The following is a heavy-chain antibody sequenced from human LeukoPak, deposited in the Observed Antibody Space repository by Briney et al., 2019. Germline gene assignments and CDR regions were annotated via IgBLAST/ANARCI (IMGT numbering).Heavy chain of an antibody. J-gene: IGHJ4*02. CDR1: GFTFSSYA. CDR3: ARDGASVRFLEWLLSPKYYFDY. D-gene: IGHD3-3*01. V-gene: IGHV3-30*01. Sequence: GGSLRLSCAASGFTFSSYAMHWVCQAPGKGLEWVAVISYDGSNKYYADSVKGRFTISRDNSKNTLYLQMNSLRAEDTAVYYCARDGASVRFLEWLLSPKYYFDYWGQGTLVTVSS. CDR2: ISYDGSNK.